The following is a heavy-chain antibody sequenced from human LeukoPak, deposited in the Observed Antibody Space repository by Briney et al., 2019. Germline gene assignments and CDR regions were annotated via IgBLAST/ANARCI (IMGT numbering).Heavy chain of an antibody. CDR3: AHDSPGNYGLDY. J-gene: IGHJ4*02. Sequence: SGPTLVNPTQTLTLTCTCSGFSLTSDAVGVAWIRQPPGKALEWLAHIYGNELTRYSPSLKNSPTIARAPSQTQVVLTMTTMDPVDTGTYFCAHDSPGNYGLDYWGQGTLATVSS. D-gene: IGHD3-16*01. CDR1: GFSLTSDAVG. V-gene: IGHV2-5*01. CDR2: IYGNELT.